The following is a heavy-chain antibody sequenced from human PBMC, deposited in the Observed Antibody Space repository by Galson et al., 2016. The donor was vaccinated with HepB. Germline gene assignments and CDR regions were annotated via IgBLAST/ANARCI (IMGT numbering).Heavy chain of an antibody. CDR3: ATDQVGYGFWSGYNVY. CDR1: GFTFSAYV. V-gene: IGHV3-23*01. J-gene: IGHJ4*02. D-gene: IGHD3-3*01. CDR2: ISGSGVST. Sequence: SLRLSCAASGFTFSAYVMTWVRQVAGKGLEWVSLISGSGVSTYYADSAKGRFTISRDNANNTLFLQMNSLTAEDTAIYYCATDQVGYGFWSGYNVYWGQGSLVTVSS.